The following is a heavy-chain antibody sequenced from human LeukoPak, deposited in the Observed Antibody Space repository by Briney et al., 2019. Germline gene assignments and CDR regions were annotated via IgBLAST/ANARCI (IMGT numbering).Heavy chain of an antibody. CDR3: ARYSGLNHREFDF. D-gene: IGHD5-12*01. CDR2: IYSGGST. J-gene: IGHJ4*01. V-gene: IGHV3-66*01. Sequence: SGGSLRLSCAASGFTVSSNYMSWVRQAPGKGLEWVSVIYSGGSTYYADSVKGRFTISRDNSKNTLYLQMNSLRAEDTAVYYCARYSGLNHREFDFWGQETWSPSPQ. CDR1: GFTVSSNY.